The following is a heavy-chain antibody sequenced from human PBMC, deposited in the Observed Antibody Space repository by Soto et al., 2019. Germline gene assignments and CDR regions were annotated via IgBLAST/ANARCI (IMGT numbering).Heavy chain of an antibody. J-gene: IGHJ6*02. V-gene: IGHV3-30*18. CDR2: ISYDGDDK. Sequence: QGQLVESGGGVVQPGKSLRLSCEGSGFSFSSYGMHWVRQPPGKGLEWVALISYDGDDKFYPDSVKGRFSISRDNSRDTLVLQMGGLRPGDTGVYYFSKAGGKRPPNPDYGMDVWGQGTTVTVSS. CDR1: GFSFSSYG. D-gene: IGHD3-16*01. CDR3: SKAGGKRPPNPDYGMDV.